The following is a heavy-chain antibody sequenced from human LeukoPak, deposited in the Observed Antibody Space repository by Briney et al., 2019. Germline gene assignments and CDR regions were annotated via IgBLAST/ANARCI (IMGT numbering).Heavy chain of an antibody. CDR2: ISGSGGST. J-gene: IGHJ4*02. Sequence: PGGSLRLSCAASGFTFSSYGMSWVRQAPGKGLEWVSAISGSGGSTYYADSVKGRFTISRDNSKNTLYLQMNSLRAEDTAVYYCAKPLPGSDSGYDVTYDYWGQGTLVTVFS. CDR3: AKPLPGSDSGYDVTYDY. V-gene: IGHV3-23*01. D-gene: IGHD5-12*01. CDR1: GFTFSSYG.